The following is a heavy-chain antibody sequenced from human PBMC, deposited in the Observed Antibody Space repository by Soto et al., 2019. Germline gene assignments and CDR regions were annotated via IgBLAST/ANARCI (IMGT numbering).Heavy chain of an antibody. D-gene: IGHD4-17*01. Sequence: SETLSLTCTVSGGSISSGDYYWSWIRQPPGKGLEWIGYIYYSGSTYYNPSLKSRVTISVDTSKNQFSLKLSSVTAADTAVYYCARDLNSGDTYYYYGMDVWGQGTTVTVSS. CDR1: GGSISSGDYY. V-gene: IGHV4-30-4*01. J-gene: IGHJ6*02. CDR2: IYYSGST. CDR3: ARDLNSGDTYYYYGMDV.